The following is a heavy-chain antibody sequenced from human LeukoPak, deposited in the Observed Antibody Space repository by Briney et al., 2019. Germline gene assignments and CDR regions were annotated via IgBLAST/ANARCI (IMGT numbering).Heavy chain of an antibody. CDR1: GFTFSSYW. Sequence: PGGSLRLSCAASGFTFSSYWMSWVRQAPGKGLEWVANIKQDGSEKYYVDSVKGRFTISRDNAKNSLYLQMNSLRAEDTAVYYCARDRRDSVWGSYRYQSDYFDYLGQGTLVTVCS. V-gene: IGHV3-7*01. CDR2: IKQDGSEK. CDR3: ARDRRDSVWGSYRYQSDYFDY. D-gene: IGHD3-16*02. J-gene: IGHJ4*02.